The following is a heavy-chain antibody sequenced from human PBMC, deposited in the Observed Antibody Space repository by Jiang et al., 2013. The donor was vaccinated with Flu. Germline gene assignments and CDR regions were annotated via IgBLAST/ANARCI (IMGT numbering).Heavy chain of an antibody. D-gene: IGHD3-10*01. Sequence: QTLSLTCTVSGGSISSGGYYWSWIRQHPGKGLEWIGYIYYSGSTYYNPSLKSRVAISVDTSKNQFSLKLSSVTAADTAVYYCARVKRSYFDYWGQGTLVTVSS. CDR1: GGSISSGGYY. CDR3: ARVKRSYFDY. V-gene: IGHV4-31*03. J-gene: IGHJ4*02. CDR2: IYYSGST.